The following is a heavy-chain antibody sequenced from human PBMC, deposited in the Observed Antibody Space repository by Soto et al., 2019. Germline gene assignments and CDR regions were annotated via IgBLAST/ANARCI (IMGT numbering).Heavy chain of an antibody. D-gene: IGHD3-22*01. V-gene: IGHV4-34*01. J-gene: IGHJ4*02. CDR1: GGFFSGYY. CDR2: INHSGST. Sequence: SEALPVTCAVYGGFFSGYYWSWSRQPPGKGLEWIGEINHSGSTNYNPSLKSRVTISVDTSKNQFSLKLSSVTAADTAVYYCARAAMGPDYYDSSGRRRSFDYWGQGTLVTVS. CDR3: ARAAMGPDYYDSSGRRRSFDY.